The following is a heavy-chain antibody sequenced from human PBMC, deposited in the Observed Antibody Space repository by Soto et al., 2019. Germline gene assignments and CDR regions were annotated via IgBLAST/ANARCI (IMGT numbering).Heavy chain of an antibody. D-gene: IGHD3-22*01. CDR1: GGTFSRHT. J-gene: IGHJ4*02. Sequence: QVQLVQSGAEVRKPGSSVKVSCKASGGTFSRHTISWVRQAPGQGLEWMGGIIPIFGTANHAQKFQGRVTIIADESTSTVYMELSSLRSEDTAMYYCARGRGYDSNDYYYAYWGQGTLVIVS. V-gene: IGHV1-69*01. CDR2: IIPIFGTA. CDR3: ARGRGYDSNDYYYAY.